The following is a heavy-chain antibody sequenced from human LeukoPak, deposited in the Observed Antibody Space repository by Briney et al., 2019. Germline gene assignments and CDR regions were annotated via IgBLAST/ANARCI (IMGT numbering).Heavy chain of an antibody. Sequence: GGSLRLSCAASGFTFSSYSMNWVRQAPGKGLEWVSSISSSSSYIYYADSVKGRFTISRDNAKNSLYLQMNSLRAEDTAVYYCARAPSYYYDSSGYYYNRGQGTLVTVSS. D-gene: IGHD3-22*01. V-gene: IGHV3-21*01. CDR2: ISSSSSYI. CDR3: ARAPSYYYDSSGYYYN. J-gene: IGHJ4*02. CDR1: GFTFSSYS.